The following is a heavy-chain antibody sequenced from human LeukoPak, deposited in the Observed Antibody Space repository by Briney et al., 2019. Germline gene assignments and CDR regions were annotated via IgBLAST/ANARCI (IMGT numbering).Heavy chain of an antibody. CDR1: GGSISSYY. J-gene: IGHJ4*02. CDR3: ARDYGLGYCSGGSCYRRFYYFDY. D-gene: IGHD2-15*01. Sequence: PSETLSLTCTVSGGSISSYYWSWIRQPPGKGLEWIGYIYYSGSTNYNPSLKSRVTISVNTSKNQFSLKLSSVTAADTAVYYCARDYGLGYCSGGSCYRRFYYFDYWGQGTLVTVSS. V-gene: IGHV4-59*01. CDR2: IYYSGST.